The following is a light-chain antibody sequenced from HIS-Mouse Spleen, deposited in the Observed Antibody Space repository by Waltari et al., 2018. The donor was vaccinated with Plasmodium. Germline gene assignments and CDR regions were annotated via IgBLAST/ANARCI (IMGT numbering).Light chain of an antibody. CDR3: QHNNSYYT. J-gene: IGKJ2*01. CDR1: QSISSW. V-gene: IGKV1-5*03. CDR2: KAS. Sequence: DIQMTQSPSTLSASVGDRVTSTCWASQSISSWLGWYQQKPGKAPKLRIYKASSVESGVPSRFSGSGSGTECTLTISSLQPDDFATYCCQHNNSYYTFGQGTKLEIK.